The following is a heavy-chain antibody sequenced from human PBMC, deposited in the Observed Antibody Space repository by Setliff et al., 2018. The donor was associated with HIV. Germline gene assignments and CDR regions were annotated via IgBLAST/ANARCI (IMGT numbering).Heavy chain of an antibody. CDR2: IIPILGIA. V-gene: IGHV1-69*10. CDR3: ASGYYDILTGYSNYYGMDV. J-gene: IGHJ6*02. CDR1: GGTFSSYA. Sequence: SVKVSCKASGGTFSSYAISWVRQAPGQGLEWMGGIIPILGIANYAQKFQGRITITADKSTSTAYMELSSLRSEDTAVYYCASGYYDILTGYSNYYGMDVWGQGTTVTV. D-gene: IGHD3-9*01.